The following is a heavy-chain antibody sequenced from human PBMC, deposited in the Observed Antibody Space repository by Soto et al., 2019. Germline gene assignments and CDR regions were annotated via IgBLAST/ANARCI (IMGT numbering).Heavy chain of an antibody. CDR3: ARDKSYALAV. CDR2: INSDGSST. V-gene: IGHV3-74*03. CDR1: GFTFSSSW. Sequence: GGSLRLSCVVSGFTFSSSWMHWVRQGPGKGLVWVSHINSDGSSTTYADSVKGRFTISRDNARTTVYLQLDSLRVEDTAVYYCARDKSYALAVWGQGTTVTVSS. D-gene: IGHD4-17*01. J-gene: IGHJ6*02.